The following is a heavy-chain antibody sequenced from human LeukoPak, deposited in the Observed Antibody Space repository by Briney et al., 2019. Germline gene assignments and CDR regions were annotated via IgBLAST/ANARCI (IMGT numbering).Heavy chain of an antibody. V-gene: IGHV3-48*04. J-gene: IGHJ4*02. Sequence: PGGSLRLSCAASGFTFSSYSMNWVRQAPGKGLEWISYISSSSNTIYYADSVKGRFTISRDNAKSTLYLQMNSLRAEDTAVYYCASSTQISKYADYWGQGALVTVSS. D-gene: IGHD2-2*01. CDR2: ISSSSNTI. CDR3: ASSTQISKYADY. CDR1: GFTFSSYS.